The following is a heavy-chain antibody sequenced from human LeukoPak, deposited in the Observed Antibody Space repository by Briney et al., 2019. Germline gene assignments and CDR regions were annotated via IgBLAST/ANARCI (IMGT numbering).Heavy chain of an antibody. V-gene: IGHV3-9*01. CDR3: AKDMPRIAVAPYYFDY. CDR2: ISWNSGSI. CDR1: GFTFDDYA. D-gene: IGHD6-19*01. Sequence: GGSLRLSCAASGFTFDDYAMPWVRQAPGKGLEWVSGISWNSGSIGYADSVKGRFTISRDNAKNSLYLQMNSLRAEDTALYYCAKDMPRIAVAPYYFDYWGQGTLVTVSS. J-gene: IGHJ4*02.